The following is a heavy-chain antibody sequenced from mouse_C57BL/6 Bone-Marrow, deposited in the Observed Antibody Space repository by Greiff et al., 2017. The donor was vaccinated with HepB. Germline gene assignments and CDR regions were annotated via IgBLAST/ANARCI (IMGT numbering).Heavy chain of an antibody. V-gene: IGHV1-82*01. J-gene: IGHJ4*01. CDR3: AGTRGDYAMDY. D-gene: IGHD3-3*01. CDR1: GYAFSSSW. Sequence: QVQLQQSGPELVKPGASVKISCKASGYAFSSSWMNWVKQRPGKGLEWIGRIYPGDGDTNYNGKFKGKATLTADKSSSTAYMQLSSLTSEDSAVYFCAGTRGDYAMDYWGQVTSVTVAS. CDR2: IYPGDGDT.